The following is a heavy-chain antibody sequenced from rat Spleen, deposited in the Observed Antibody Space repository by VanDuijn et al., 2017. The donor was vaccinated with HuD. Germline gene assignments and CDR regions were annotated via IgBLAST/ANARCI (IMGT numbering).Heavy chain of an antibody. CDR3: AREGATVDY. Sequence: EVQLQESGPGLVKPSQSLSLTCSVTGFSITTHYWDWIRKFPGNKMEWMGYINYRGSTTYNPSLKSRISITRDSSKNQFFLHLNSVTTEDTATYYCAREGATVDYWGQGVMVTVSS. J-gene: IGHJ2*01. V-gene: IGHV3-1*01. CDR1: GFSITTHY. D-gene: IGHD1-8*01. CDR2: INYRGST.